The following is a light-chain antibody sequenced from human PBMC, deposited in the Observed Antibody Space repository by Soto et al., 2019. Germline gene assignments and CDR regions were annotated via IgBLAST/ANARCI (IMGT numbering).Light chain of an antibody. V-gene: IGLV2-14*01. CDR3: SSYSSSSTHVV. CDR2: EVS. J-gene: IGLJ2*01. Sequence: QSALTQPASVSGSPGQSITISCTGTSSDIGGYSYVSWYQQHPDKAPKLIIYEVSNRPSGVSNRFSGSKSGDTASLTISGLQADDEADYSCSSYSSSSTHVVFGGGTKLTVL. CDR1: SSDIGGYSY.